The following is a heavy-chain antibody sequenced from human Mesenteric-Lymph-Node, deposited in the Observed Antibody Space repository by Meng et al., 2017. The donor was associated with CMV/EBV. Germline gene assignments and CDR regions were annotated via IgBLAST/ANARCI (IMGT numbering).Heavy chain of an antibody. V-gene: IGHV3-11*01. CDR3: ARRNYLDY. CDR2: ISSSGSTT. Sequence: GGSLRLSCTVSGGSMSSYYWSWIRQAPGKGLEWVSYISSSGSTTYYPDSVKGRFTISRDNARNSLDLQMNSLRAEDTAVYYCARRNYLDYWGQGTLVTVSS. CDR1: GGSMSSYY. J-gene: IGHJ4*02.